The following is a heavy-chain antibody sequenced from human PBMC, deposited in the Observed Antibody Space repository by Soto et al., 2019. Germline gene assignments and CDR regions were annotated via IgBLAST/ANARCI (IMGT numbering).Heavy chain of an antibody. CDR1: GGSFSNGDYY. CDR2: IYYSAST. D-gene: IGHD1-26*01. Sequence: QVQLQESGPGLVNPSQTLSLTCTVSGGSFSNGDYYWSWIRQPPGQGLEWIGYIYYSASTYYNPSLKSRVTISVDPSKNHFSLKLYSVTAADTAVYYCARKSLLGAHPSYYFDYWGKGTMVTVSS. V-gene: IGHV4-30-4*01. CDR3: ARKSLLGAHPSYYFDY. J-gene: IGHJ4*02.